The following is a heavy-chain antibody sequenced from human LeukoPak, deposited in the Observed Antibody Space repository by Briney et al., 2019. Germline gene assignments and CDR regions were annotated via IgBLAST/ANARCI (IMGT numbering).Heavy chain of an antibody. Sequence: SETLSLTCTVSGGSISSSSYSWDWIRQPPGKGLEWIGSIYYSGTTYYNPSLKSRVTISVDTSKNQFSLKLSSVTAADTAVFYCARLSRKPASYFDLWGRGTLVTVSS. D-gene: IGHD1-14*01. CDR2: IYYSGTT. J-gene: IGHJ2*01. CDR1: GGSISSSSYS. V-gene: IGHV4-39*01. CDR3: ARLSRKPASYFDL.